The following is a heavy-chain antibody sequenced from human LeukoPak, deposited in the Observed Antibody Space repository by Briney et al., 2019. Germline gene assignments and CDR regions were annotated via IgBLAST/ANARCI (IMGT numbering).Heavy chain of an antibody. CDR3: AKAYGDYGTKTYRRAYFDY. J-gene: IGHJ4*02. D-gene: IGHD4-17*01. CDR1: GGSFSGYY. V-gene: IGHV4-34*01. Sequence: PSETLSLTCAVYGGSFSGYYWSRIRQPPGKGLEWLGEINHSGNTNSNPSLKSRVTISVDTSKNQFSLKLSSVTAADTAVYYCAKAYGDYGTKTYRRAYFDYWGQGTLVTVSS. CDR2: INHSGNT.